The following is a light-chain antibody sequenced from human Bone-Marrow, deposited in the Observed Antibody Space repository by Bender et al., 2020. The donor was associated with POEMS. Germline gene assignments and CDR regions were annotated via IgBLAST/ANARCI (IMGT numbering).Light chain of an antibody. CDR2: EVT. J-gene: IGLJ3*02. V-gene: IGLV2-11*01. CDR3: SAYAGMNSFIL. Sequence: QSALTQVRSVSGSPGQSVTISCTGSSSDVGGYQYVSWYQQHPGKAPRLILYEVTNRPSGVPDRFSGFRSGNTASLTISGLQADDEADYFCSAYAGMNSFILFGGETKESVL. CDR1: SSDVGGYQY.